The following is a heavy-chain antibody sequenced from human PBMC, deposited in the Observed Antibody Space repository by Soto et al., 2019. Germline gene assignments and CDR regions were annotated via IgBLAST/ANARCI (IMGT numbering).Heavy chain of an antibody. CDR3: RKYSGPLIMPAA. CDR1: GFTFSSYA. J-gene: IGHJ5*02. CDR2: ISGSGGST. Sequence: GGSLRLSCAASGFTFSSYAMSWVRQAPGKGLEWVSAISGSGGSTYYADSVKGRFTISRDDPQNMAYLQMNSLKIEDTAVYYCRKYSGPLIMPAALGPGTLVTVSS. D-gene: IGHD1-26*01. V-gene: IGHV3-23*01.